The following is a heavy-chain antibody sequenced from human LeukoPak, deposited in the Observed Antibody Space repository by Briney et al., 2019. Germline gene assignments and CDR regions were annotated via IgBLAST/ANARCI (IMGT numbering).Heavy chain of an antibody. CDR1: GFTFDGYA. CDR3: AKAYSSGWENYFDY. J-gene: IGHJ4*02. Sequence: GGSLRLSCAASGFTFDGYAMHWVRQAPGKGLEWVSGISWNSGSIGYADSVKGRFTISRDNAKNSLYLQMNSLRAEDTALYYCAKAYSSGWENYFDYWGQGTLVTVSS. CDR2: ISWNSGSI. V-gene: IGHV3-9*01. D-gene: IGHD6-19*01.